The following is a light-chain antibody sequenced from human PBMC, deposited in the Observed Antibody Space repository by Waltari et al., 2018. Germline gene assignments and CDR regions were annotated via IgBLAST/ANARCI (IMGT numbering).Light chain of an antibody. CDR3: QHYGTSLPWT. Sequence: EIALVQYPGSLSLSPGESATISCRASQSVSDSYSAWFQHKPGQPPRLLIFGTSTRATGIPDRFSGSGSGIEFTLTISRVEAEDFAVYFCQHYGTSLPWTFGQGTKVEIK. V-gene: IGKV3-20*01. CDR1: QSVSDSY. CDR2: GTS. J-gene: IGKJ1*01.